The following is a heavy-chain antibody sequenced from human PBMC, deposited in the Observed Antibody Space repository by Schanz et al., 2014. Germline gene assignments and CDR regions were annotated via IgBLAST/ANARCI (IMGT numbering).Heavy chain of an antibody. CDR3: AKHRHYADNNGYPGIDY. Sequence: EVQLLESGGGLVKPGGSLRLSCAASGFSFSTYYLNWVRQAPGKGLEWVSLISGRGDSTHYADSVKGRFTISRDKSRKTLSLQMNSLRAEDTAVYYCAKHRHYADNNGYPGIDYWGQGTLVTVS. V-gene: IGHV3-23*01. D-gene: IGHD3-16*01. CDR1: GFSFSTYY. CDR2: ISGRGDST. J-gene: IGHJ4*02.